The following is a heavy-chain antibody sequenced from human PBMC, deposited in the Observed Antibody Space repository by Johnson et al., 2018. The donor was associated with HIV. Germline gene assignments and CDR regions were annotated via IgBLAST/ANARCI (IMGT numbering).Heavy chain of an antibody. CDR3: AKERRQSRAFDI. D-gene: IGHD6-19*01. Sequence: QVQLVESGGGLVKPGGSLRLSCVASGFTFKDHYMSWIRQAPGKGLEWVSYISSSDSSIYYADSVKGRFTISRDNSKNTLYLQLNSRRAEDTAVYYCAKERRQSRAFDIWGQGKMVTVSS. CDR2: ISSSDSSI. CDR1: GFTFKDHY. J-gene: IGHJ3*02. V-gene: IGHV3-11*04.